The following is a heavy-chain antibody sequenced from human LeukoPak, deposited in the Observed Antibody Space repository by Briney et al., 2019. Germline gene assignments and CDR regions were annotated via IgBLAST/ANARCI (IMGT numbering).Heavy chain of an antibody. Sequence: GGSLRLSCAASGFTFSSYWMSWVRQAPGKGLEWVANINEDGSDKYYVDSVKGRFTVSRDNAKNSLYLQMNSLRAEDTAIYYCARDTYRFFDFWGQGTLVTVSS. CDR3: ARDTYRFFDF. CDR2: INEDGSDK. CDR1: GFTFSSYW. V-gene: IGHV3-7*01. J-gene: IGHJ4*02. D-gene: IGHD1-1*01.